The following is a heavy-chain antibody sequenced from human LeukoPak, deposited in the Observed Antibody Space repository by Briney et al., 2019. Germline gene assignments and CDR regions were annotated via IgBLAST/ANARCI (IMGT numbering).Heavy chain of an antibody. Sequence: GGSLRLSCAASGFTFSSYSLNWVRQAPGKGLEWVSSISSSSSYIYYADSVKGRFTISRDNAKNSLYLQMNSLRAEDTAVYYCARDDLLFDWPSGDIWGQGTMVTVSS. J-gene: IGHJ3*02. CDR2: ISSSSSYI. CDR1: GFTFSSYS. CDR3: ARDDLLFDWPSGDI. V-gene: IGHV3-21*01. D-gene: IGHD3-9*01.